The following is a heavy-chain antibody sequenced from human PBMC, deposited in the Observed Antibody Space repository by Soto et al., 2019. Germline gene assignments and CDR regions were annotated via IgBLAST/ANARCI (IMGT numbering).Heavy chain of an antibody. J-gene: IGHJ5*02. CDR1: VASISSGGYY. CDR3: ARESKYDTSGYPPWFAP. D-gene: IGHD3-22*01. Sequence: QVQLQESGPGLVRPSQTLSLTCTVSVASISSGGYYWSWIRQHPGEGLEWIGYIYYSGSTSYNPSLKSRVTISVDPSKNQVSLKLSSVTDADTAVYYCARESKYDTSGYPPWFAPWGQGTLVTVSS. V-gene: IGHV4-31*03. CDR2: IYYSGST.